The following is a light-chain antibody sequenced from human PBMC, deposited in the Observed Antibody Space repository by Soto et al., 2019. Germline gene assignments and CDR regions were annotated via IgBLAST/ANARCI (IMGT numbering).Light chain of an antibody. Sequence: EIVLTQSPATLSLSPGERATPSCRASQSVSSYLAWYQQKPGQAPRLLIYDASNRATGIPARFSGSGSGTDFTLTISSLEPEDFAVYYCQQRRGTFGQGTRLEIK. CDR3: QQRRGT. CDR2: DAS. J-gene: IGKJ5*01. V-gene: IGKV3-11*01. CDR1: QSVSSY.